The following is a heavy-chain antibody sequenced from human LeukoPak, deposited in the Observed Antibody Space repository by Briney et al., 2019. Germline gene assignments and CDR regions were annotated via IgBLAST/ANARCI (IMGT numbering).Heavy chain of an antibody. D-gene: IGHD3-10*01. V-gene: IGHV1-2*02. CDR2: INPNSGGT. Sequence: ASVKVSCKASGYTLTGYYMHWVRQAPGQGLEWMGWINPNSGGTNYAQKFQGRVTMTRDTSISTAYMELSRLRSDDTAVYYCARRGVTMVRGVRNWFDPWGQGTLVTVSS. CDR3: ARRGVTMVRGVRNWFDP. J-gene: IGHJ5*02. CDR1: GYTLTGYY.